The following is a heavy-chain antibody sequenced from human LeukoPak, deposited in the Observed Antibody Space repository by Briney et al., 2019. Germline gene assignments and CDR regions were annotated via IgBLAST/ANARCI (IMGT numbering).Heavy chain of an antibody. CDR3: ARDPYSGAYGDSYYYYMDL. D-gene: IGHD1-26*01. V-gene: IGHV3-23*01. Sequence: PGGSLRLSCAASGFTFSSYGMSWVRQAPGKGLEWVSAISGSGGGTYYADSVKGRFTISRDNAKNSLYLQMNSLRAEDTAVYYCARDPYSGAYGDSYYYYMDLWGQGTTVTISS. CDR1: GFTFSSYG. CDR2: ISGSGGGT. J-gene: IGHJ6*03.